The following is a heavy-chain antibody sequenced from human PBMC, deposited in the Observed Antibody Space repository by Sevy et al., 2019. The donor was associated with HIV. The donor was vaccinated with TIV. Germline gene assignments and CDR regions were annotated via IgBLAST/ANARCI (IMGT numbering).Heavy chain of an antibody. CDR2: INQDGSQK. V-gene: IGHV3-7*03. CDR1: GFTFSRYT. Sequence: GGSLRLSCAASGFTFSRYTMNWVRQAPGKGLEWVVYINQDGSQKSYVDSVKGRFTISRDNSKNSLFLQMNSLRAEDTAVYYCARAGPLGDLDHFDRWGQGTLVTVSS. D-gene: IGHD2-21*01. J-gene: IGHJ4*02. CDR3: ARAGPLGDLDHFDR.